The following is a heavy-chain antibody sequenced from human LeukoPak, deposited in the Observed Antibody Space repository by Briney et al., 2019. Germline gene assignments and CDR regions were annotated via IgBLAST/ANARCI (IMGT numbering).Heavy chain of an antibody. CDR2: IIQDGREK. D-gene: IGHD3-16*01. Sequence: GGSLRLSCAASGFTFSSYWMSWVRQAPEKGLEWVASIIQDGREKYYVDSVKGRFTVSRDNAKSSLYLQVNSLRAEDTAVYYCARSYYYYYMDVWGKGTTVTVSS. CDR3: ARSYYYYYMDV. CDR1: GFTFSSYW. J-gene: IGHJ6*03. V-gene: IGHV3-7*01.